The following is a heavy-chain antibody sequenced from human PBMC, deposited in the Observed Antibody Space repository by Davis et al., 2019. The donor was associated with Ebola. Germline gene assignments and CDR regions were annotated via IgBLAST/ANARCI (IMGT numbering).Heavy chain of an antibody. D-gene: IGHD6-19*01. V-gene: IGHV3-23*01. CDR1: GFTFSTSI. CDR2: IGVSGNT. Sequence: GGSLRLSCSVSGFTFSTSIMNWVRQSPGKGLEWVSGIGVSGNTYYADSVKGRFTISRDNSKNTLYLQMDSLRADDTAVYYCAEGPTRSGYYWGQGTLVTVSS. J-gene: IGHJ4*02. CDR3: AEGPTRSGYY.